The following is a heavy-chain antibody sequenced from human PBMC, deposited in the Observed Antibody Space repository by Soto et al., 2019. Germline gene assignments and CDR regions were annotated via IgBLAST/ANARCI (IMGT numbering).Heavy chain of an antibody. J-gene: IGHJ4*02. Sequence: EVQLVESGGGLVKPGGSLRLSCAASGFTFSSYSMNWVRQAPGKGLEWVSSISSSSSYIYYADSVKGRFTISRDNAKNSLYLQMNSLRAEDTAVYYCARAYCGGDCNQPLDYWGQGTLVTVSS. V-gene: IGHV3-21*01. CDR3: ARAYCGGDCNQPLDY. D-gene: IGHD2-21*02. CDR2: ISSSSSYI. CDR1: GFTFSSYS.